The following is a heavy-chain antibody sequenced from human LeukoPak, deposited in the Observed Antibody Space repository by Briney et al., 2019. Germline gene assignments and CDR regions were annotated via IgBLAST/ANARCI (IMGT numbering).Heavy chain of an antibody. Sequence: ASVKVSCKASGYTFTGYYMHWVRQAPGQGLEWMGWINPNSGGTNYAQKFQGRVTMTRDTSISTAYMELSRLRSEDTAVYYCARGEGYSYGYSPYDDYWGQGTLVAVSS. J-gene: IGHJ4*02. D-gene: IGHD5-18*01. CDR2: INPNSGGT. CDR1: GYTFTGYY. V-gene: IGHV1-2*02. CDR3: ARGEGYSYGYSPYDDY.